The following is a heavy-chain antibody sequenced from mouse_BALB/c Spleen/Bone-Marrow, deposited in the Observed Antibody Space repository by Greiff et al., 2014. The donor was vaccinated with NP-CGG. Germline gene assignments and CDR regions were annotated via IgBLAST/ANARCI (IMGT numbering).Heavy chain of an antibody. D-gene: IGHD1-1*01. J-gene: IGHJ1*01. V-gene: IGHV5-6-3*01. CDR3: GIAYYGSRSGYFDF. CDR1: GFTFSSYG. CDR2: INANGGST. Sequence: EVMLVESGGGLVQPGGSLKLSCAASGFTFSSYGMSWVRQTPDKRLELVANINANGGSTYYPDCMMGRFIISRDNAKNTLYLQMSSLKSENTAMYYCGIAYYGSRSGYFDFWGAGTMVTVSA.